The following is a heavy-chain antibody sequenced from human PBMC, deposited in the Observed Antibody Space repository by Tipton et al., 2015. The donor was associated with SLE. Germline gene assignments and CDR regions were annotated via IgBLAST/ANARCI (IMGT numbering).Heavy chain of an antibody. CDR2: MNPKSGNT. J-gene: IGHJ4*02. D-gene: IGHD4-23*01. CDR1: GYAFSSYD. CDR3: TRRCGKGFAY. Sequence: QSGAEVKKPGASVKVSCKASGYAFSSYDINWVRQASGQGLEWMGWMNPKSGNTGFAQKFRGRVTMTRNNAITTAYMELSSLRSEDTAIYYCTRRCGKGFAYWGQGTLITVSS. V-gene: IGHV1-8*01.